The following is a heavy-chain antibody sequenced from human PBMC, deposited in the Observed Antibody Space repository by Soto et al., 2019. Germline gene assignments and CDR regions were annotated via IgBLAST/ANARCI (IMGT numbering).Heavy chain of an antibody. CDR1: GGSINTVGYY. CDR3: AKESGGYDSSTRYGLDV. V-gene: IGHV4-31*03. D-gene: IGHD6-25*01. Sequence: SETLSLTCSVSGGSINTVGYYWAWIRQQPGKGLEWIGYIYYSGSRDYNPSLKSRVSMSVDASKNQFSLNLTSVTAADTAVYYCAKESGGYDSSTRYGLDVWGQGTTVTVSS. CDR2: IYYSGSR. J-gene: IGHJ6*02.